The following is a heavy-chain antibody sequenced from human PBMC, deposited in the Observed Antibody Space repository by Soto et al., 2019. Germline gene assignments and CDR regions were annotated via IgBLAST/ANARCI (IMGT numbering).Heavy chain of an antibody. Sequence: QGQLQESGPGVVRPSQTLSLTCTVSGASISSGDHYCTWIRQPPGQVLELIGYIYYSGSTFYNPSLNSRVTMSIDMSKSQFSLNLRSVTAADTAVYYCASSTPKDSFDLWGQGTMVIVSS. V-gene: IGHV4-30-4*01. CDR1: GASISSGDHY. D-gene: IGHD6-6*01. J-gene: IGHJ3*01. CDR3: ASSTPKDSFDL. CDR2: IYYSGST.